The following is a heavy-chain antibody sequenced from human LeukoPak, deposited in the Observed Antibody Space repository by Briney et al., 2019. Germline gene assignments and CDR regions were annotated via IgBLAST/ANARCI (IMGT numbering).Heavy chain of an antibody. CDR2: ISGSGGST. CDR1: GFTFSSYA. V-gene: IGHV3-23*01. J-gene: IGHJ3*02. CDR3: AKDRRGGSYYAATLDI. Sequence: GGSLRLSCAASGFTFSSYAMSWVRQAPGKGLEWVSAISGSGGSTYYADSVKGRFTISRDNSKNTLYVQMNSLRVEDTAVYFCAKDRRGGSYYAATLDIWGPGTMVTVSS. D-gene: IGHD1-26*01.